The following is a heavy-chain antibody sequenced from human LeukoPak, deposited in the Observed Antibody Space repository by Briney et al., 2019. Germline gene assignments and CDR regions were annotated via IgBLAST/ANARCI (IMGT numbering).Heavy chain of an antibody. D-gene: IGHD3-22*01. J-gene: IGHJ4*02. Sequence: PGGSLRLSCAASGFTFSGYAMSWVRQAPGKGLEWVSAISGSGGSTYYADSVKGRFTISRDNSKNTLYLQMNSLRAEDTAVYYCASDWNYYDSSCYSLWGQGTLVTVSS. V-gene: IGHV3-23*01. CDR2: ISGSGGST. CDR3: ASDWNYYDSSCYSL. CDR1: GFTFSGYA.